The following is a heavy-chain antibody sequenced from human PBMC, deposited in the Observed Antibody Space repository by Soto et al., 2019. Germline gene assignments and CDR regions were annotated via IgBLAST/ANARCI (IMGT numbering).Heavy chain of an antibody. J-gene: IGHJ4*02. Sequence: PSETLSLTCTVSGGSISSSSYYRGWIRQPPGKGLEWIGSIYYSGSTYYNPSLKSRVTISVDTSKNQFSLKLSSVTAADTAVYYCARHSDTAMVTVHYWGQGTLVTVSS. V-gene: IGHV4-39*01. CDR3: ARHSDTAMVTVHY. D-gene: IGHD5-18*01. CDR1: GGSISSSSYY. CDR2: IYYSGST.